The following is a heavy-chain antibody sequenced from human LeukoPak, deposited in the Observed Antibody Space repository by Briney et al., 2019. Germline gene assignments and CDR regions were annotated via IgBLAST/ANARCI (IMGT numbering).Heavy chain of an antibody. D-gene: IGHD4-17*01. Sequence: GASVKVSCKASGYTFTGYYMHWVRQAPRQGLEWMGWINPNSGGTNYAQKFQGRVTMTRDTSISTAYMELSRLRSDDTAVYYCARVDYGDSRYGMDVRGQGTTVTVSS. J-gene: IGHJ6*02. V-gene: IGHV1-2*02. CDR2: INPNSGGT. CDR3: ARVDYGDSRYGMDV. CDR1: GYTFTGYY.